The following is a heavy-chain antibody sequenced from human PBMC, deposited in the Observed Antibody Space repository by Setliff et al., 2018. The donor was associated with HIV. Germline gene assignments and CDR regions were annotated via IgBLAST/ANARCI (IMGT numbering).Heavy chain of an antibody. CDR2: IYYTGTT. CDR3: ARVVSGTGYYFDY. Sequence: PSETLSLTCTVSGGSISSSRYFWGWIRQHPGKGLEWIGSIYYTGTTYYNPSLKSRVTISVDTSKNQFSLSLSSETAADTAVYFCARVVSGTGYYFDYWGLGTLVTVSS. V-gene: IGHV4-39*07. D-gene: IGHD6-19*01. CDR1: GGSISSSRYF. J-gene: IGHJ4*02.